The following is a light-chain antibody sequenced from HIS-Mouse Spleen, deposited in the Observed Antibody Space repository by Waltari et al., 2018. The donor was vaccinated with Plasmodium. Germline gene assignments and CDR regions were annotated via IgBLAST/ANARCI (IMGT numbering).Light chain of an antibody. J-gene: IGKJ1*01. CDR2: AAS. CDR1: QSISSY. Sequence: DIQMTQSPSSLAASVGNRVTIPCRASQSISSYLNWYQQKPGKAPKLLIYAASSLQSGVPSRFSGSGSGTDFTLTISSLQPEDFATYYCQQSYSTWTFGQGTNVEIK. CDR3: QQSYSTWT. V-gene: IGKV1-39*01.